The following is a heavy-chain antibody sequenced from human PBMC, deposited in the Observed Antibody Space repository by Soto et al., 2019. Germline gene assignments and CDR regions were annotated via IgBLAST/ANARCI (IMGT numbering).Heavy chain of an antibody. V-gene: IGHV1-3*04. J-gene: IGHJ4*02. CDR3: ARSRVRGGYYFDY. D-gene: IGHD3-16*01. CDR1: GYTFTTYA. CDR2: INTGNGNT. Sequence: QVQVVQSGAEVKKPGASVKVSCKASGYTFTTYAIHWVRQAPGQSLEWMGWINTGNGNTYYSQKMQARVTITRATSASTAYMELSRLRSEDTAVYYCARSRVRGGYYFDYWGQGALVTVSS.